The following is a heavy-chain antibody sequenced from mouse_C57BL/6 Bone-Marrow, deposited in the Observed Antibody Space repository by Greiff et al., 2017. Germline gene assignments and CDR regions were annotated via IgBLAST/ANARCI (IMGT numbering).Heavy chain of an antibody. CDR3: ARTTTVVEEAMDY. Sequence: QVQLQQSGAELAKPGASVKLSCKASGYTFTSYWMHWVKQRPGQGLEWIGYINPSSGYTKYNQKFKDKATLTADKSSSTAYMQLSSLTYEDSAVYYCARTTTVVEEAMDYWGQGTSVTVSS. D-gene: IGHD1-1*01. CDR2: INPSSGYT. CDR1: GYTFTSYW. J-gene: IGHJ4*01. V-gene: IGHV1-7*01.